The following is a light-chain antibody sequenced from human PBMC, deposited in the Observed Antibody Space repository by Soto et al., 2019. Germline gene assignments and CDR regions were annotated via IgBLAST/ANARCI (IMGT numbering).Light chain of an antibody. V-gene: IGKV1-33*01. Sequence: DIHMTKSPSTLSASVGDSVTITCQASQDITDYLNWCQQKPGKAPNLLIYDASNLETGVPSRFSGSESGTDFTFTISSLQPEDIATYKYHNLPPLTFGGGTKVDIK. CDR3: HNLPPLT. CDR1: QDITDY. J-gene: IGKJ4*01. CDR2: DAS.